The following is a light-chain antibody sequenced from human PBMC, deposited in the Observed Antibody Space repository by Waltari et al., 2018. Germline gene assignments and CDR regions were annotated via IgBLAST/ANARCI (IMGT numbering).Light chain of an antibody. CDR1: QSVSSY. Sequence: EILFTQSPATLSLSPGERATLPCRASQSVSSYLAWYQQKPGQAPRLLIYDASNRATGSPARFSGSGSGTDFTLTISSLEPEDFAVYYCQQRSNWPPITFGQGTRLEIK. J-gene: IGKJ5*01. CDR2: DAS. V-gene: IGKV3-11*01. CDR3: QQRSNWPPIT.